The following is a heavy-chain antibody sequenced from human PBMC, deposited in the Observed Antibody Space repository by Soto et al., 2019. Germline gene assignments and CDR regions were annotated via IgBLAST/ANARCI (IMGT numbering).Heavy chain of an antibody. Sequence: GASVKVSCKASGYTFTSYDINWVRQATGKGLEWMGWMNPNSGNTGYAQKFQGRVTMTRNTSISTAYMELSSLRSEDTAVYYCARDYGSGSSDYYYMDVWGQGTLVTVSS. J-gene: IGHJ6*03. V-gene: IGHV1-8*01. D-gene: IGHD3-10*01. CDR3: ARDYGSGSSDYYYMDV. CDR1: GYTFTSYD. CDR2: MNPNSGNT.